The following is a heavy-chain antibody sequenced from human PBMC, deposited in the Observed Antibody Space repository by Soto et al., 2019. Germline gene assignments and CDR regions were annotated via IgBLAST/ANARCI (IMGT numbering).Heavy chain of an antibody. CDR1: RFTFSNYW. D-gene: IGHD5-12*01. V-gene: IGHV3-74*01. CDR2: IHSDGSST. CDR3: ARGRPGYSGYDFLDY. J-gene: IGHJ4*02. Sequence: GGSLRLSCAASRFTFSNYWMHWVRQAPGKGLVWVSRIHSDGSSTTYADSVKGRFTISRDNAKNTLYLQMNSLRAEDTAVYYCARGRPGYSGYDFLDYWGQGTLVTVSS.